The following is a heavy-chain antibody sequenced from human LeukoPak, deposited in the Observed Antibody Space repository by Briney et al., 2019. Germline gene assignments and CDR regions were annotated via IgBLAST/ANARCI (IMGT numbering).Heavy chain of an antibody. Sequence: GGSLRLSCAASGFTFDDYGMSWVRQAPGKGLEWVSGINWNGGSTGYADSVKGRFTISRDNSKNTLYLQINSLRAEDTAVYYCARDHRGAYMGVWGKGTTVTISS. J-gene: IGHJ6*04. D-gene: IGHD1-14*01. CDR2: INWNGGST. CDR3: ARDHRGAYMGV. CDR1: GFTFDDYG. V-gene: IGHV3-20*04.